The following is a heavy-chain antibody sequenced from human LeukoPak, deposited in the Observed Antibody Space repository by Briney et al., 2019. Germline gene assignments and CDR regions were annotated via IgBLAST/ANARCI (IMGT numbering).Heavy chain of an antibody. CDR3: ARGEEQLGDYFDY. Sequence: GESPKISCKGSGYSFTSYWIGWVRQMPGKGLEWMGIIYPGDSDTRYSPSFQGQVTISADKSISTAYLQWSSLKASDTAVYYCARGEEQLGDYFDYWGQGTLVTVSS. J-gene: IGHJ4*02. CDR2: IYPGDSDT. CDR1: GYSFTSYW. V-gene: IGHV5-51*01. D-gene: IGHD6-13*01.